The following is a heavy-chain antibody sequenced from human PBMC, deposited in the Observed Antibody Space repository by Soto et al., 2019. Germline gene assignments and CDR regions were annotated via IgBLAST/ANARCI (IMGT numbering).Heavy chain of an antibody. CDR1: GFTFRTHT. Sequence: PGGSLRLSCEASGFTFRTHTMNWVRQAPGKGLEWVSSLSSTSIYIYYADSVKGRFTISRDNAKNSLFLHMNSLRAEDTAVYYCARDLTGSSSSAFDLWGQGTMVTVSS. CDR3: ARDLTGSSSSAFDL. D-gene: IGHD1-26*01. J-gene: IGHJ3*01. V-gene: IGHV3-21*01. CDR2: LSSTSIYI.